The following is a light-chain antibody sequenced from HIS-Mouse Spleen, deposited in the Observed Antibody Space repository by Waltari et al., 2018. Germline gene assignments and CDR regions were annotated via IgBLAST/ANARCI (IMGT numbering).Light chain of an antibody. CDR3: YSTDSSGNHRV. CDR1: ALPTKF. Sequence: SYELTQPPSVSVSPGQTARITCSGDALPTKFAYWYKQKSGQAPVLVIYEDSKRPSGIPERFSGSSSGTMATLTISGAQVEDEADYYCYSTDSSGNHRVFGGGTKLTVL. V-gene: IGLV3-10*01. CDR2: EDS. J-gene: IGLJ2*01.